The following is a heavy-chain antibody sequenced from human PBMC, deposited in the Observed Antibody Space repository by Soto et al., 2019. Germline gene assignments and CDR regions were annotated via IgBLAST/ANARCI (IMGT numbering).Heavy chain of an antibody. Sequence: QVQLQQWGAGLLKPSETLSLTCAVYGGSFSGYYWSWIPQPPGKGLEWIGEINHSGSTNYNPSLKSRVTISVDTSKNQFSLKLSSVTAADTAVYYCARWGVTMVRGANYYYYGMDVWGQGTTVTVSS. CDR1: GGSFSGYY. D-gene: IGHD3-10*01. J-gene: IGHJ6*02. CDR2: INHSGST. V-gene: IGHV4-34*01. CDR3: ARWGVTMVRGANYYYYGMDV.